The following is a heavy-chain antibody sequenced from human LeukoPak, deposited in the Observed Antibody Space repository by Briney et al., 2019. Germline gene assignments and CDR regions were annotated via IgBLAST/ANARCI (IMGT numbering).Heavy chain of an antibody. D-gene: IGHD3-22*01. V-gene: IGHV4-59*08. CDR2: IYYSGST. Sequence: SETLSLTCTVSGGSISSYYWSWIRQPPGKGLEWIGYIYYSGSTNYNSSLKSRVTISLDTSKNQFSLKLSSVTAADTAVYYCARGDYYDSSGYYLYWGQGTLVTVSS. CDR3: ARGDYYDSSGYYLY. J-gene: IGHJ4*02. CDR1: GGSISSYY.